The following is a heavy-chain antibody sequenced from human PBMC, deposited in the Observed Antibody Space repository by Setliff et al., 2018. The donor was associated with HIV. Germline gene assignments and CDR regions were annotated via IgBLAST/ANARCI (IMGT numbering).Heavy chain of an antibody. D-gene: IGHD4-4*01. CDR2: IDPEDGET. V-gene: IGHV1-69-2*01. CDR3: ATGYSFGPRTDYHYYYIDV. CDR1: GYRFTDYY. J-gene: IGHJ6*03. Sequence: SCKASGYRFTDYYMNWVQQAPGKGLEWMGRIDPEDGETAYAEKFQGRVTITTERSRDTVYMELRRLRSEDTAVYYCATGYSFGPRTDYHYYYIDVWGKGTTVTVSS.